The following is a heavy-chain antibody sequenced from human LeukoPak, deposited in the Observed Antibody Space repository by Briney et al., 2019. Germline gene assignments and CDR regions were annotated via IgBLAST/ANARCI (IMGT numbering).Heavy chain of an antibody. CDR1: GFTFSSYD. V-gene: IGHV3-48*03. J-gene: IGHJ4*02. D-gene: IGHD5-18*01. CDR2: INSDGATM. Sequence: QPGGSLRLSCAASGFTFSSYDMNWVRQAPGKGLEWVSYINSDGATMYYADSVKGRFTISRDDSKSIAYLQMNSLKTEDTAVYYCARELRYSYGQYYFDFWGQGTLVTVSS. CDR3: ARELRYSYGQYYFDF.